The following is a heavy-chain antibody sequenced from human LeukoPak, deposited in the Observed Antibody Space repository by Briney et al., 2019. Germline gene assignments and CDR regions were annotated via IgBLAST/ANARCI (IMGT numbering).Heavy chain of an antibody. V-gene: IGHV3-74*01. Sequence: GGSLRLSCAASGFTFSSYWMHWVRQAPGKGLVWVSRINSDGSSTTYADSVKGRFTISRDNARNTLYLQMNNLRAEDAAVYYCARDRRDGDKWPWGQGTLVTVSS. CDR3: ARDRRDGDKWP. D-gene: IGHD5-24*01. CDR1: GFTFSSYW. J-gene: IGHJ5*02. CDR2: INSDGSST.